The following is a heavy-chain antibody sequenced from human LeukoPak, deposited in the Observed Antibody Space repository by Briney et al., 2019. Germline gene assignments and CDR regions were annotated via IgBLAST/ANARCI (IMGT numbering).Heavy chain of an antibody. J-gene: IGHJ4*02. D-gene: IGHD3-16*01. CDR1: GGSISSNNYY. V-gene: IGHV4-39*01. Sequence: SETLSLTCTVSGGSISSNNYYWGWIRQPPGKGLEWIGSIYYSGITYYNPSLKSRLTISVDTSKNQFSLKLSSVTATDTAVYYCASKPAYLAEPARGGFDYWGQGALVTVSS. CDR2: IYYSGIT. CDR3: ASKPAYLAEPARGGFDY.